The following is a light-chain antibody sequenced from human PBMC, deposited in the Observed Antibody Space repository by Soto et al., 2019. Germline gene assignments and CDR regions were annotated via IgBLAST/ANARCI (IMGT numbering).Light chain of an antibody. V-gene: IGLV2-23*01. J-gene: IGLJ1*01. Sequence: QSVLTQPASASGSPGRSLTITCNGTSSDVGSYNLVSWYQQHPGKAPKLMIYEGSKRPSGVSNRFSGSKSGNTASLTISGLQAEDEADYYCCSYAGSSTSYVFGTGTKVTVL. CDR2: EGS. CDR1: SSDVGSYNL. CDR3: CSYAGSSTSYV.